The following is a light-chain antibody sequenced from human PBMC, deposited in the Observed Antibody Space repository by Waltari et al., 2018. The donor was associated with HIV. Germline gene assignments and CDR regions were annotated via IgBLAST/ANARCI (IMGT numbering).Light chain of an antibody. V-gene: IGLV2-14*03. Sequence: QSALTQPASVSGSPGQSITISCAGTGAEVGAYNSFAWYQKLPDTVPKLIIYDVASRPSGVSDRFSGSKSGNTASLTISGLQAEDAGDYYCSSYTTFNTIIFGGGTKLTVL. CDR3: SSYTTFNTII. J-gene: IGLJ2*01. CDR2: DVA. CDR1: GAEVGAYNS.